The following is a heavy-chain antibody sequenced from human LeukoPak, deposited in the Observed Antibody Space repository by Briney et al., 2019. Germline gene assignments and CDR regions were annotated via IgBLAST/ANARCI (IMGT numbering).Heavy chain of an antibody. V-gene: IGHV3-30-3*01. Sequence: GGSLRLSCAASGFTFSSYAMHWVRQAPGKGPEWVAVISYDGSNKYYADSVKGRFTISRDNSKNTLYLQMNSLRAEDTAVYYCARDYYYDSSGYYDYWGQGTLVTVSS. D-gene: IGHD3-22*01. CDR3: ARDYYYDSSGYYDY. CDR2: ISYDGSNK. CDR1: GFTFSSYA. J-gene: IGHJ4*02.